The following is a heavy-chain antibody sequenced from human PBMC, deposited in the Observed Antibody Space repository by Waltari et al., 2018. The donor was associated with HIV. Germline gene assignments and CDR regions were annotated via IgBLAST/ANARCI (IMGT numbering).Heavy chain of an antibody. Sequence: VQLVESGGGSIKTGGSLRLSCAASGFSVSNHWMDWVRQGPGKGLVWVAGINSDGSSRNYADAVKGRFVISRDNARNTVYLQLNSLRVEDTAMYFCARASHYIEFSTFDGDYYFDVWGRGTRVAVSS. D-gene: IGHD2-15*01. J-gene: IGHJ4*02. CDR2: INSDGSSR. CDR3: ARASHYIEFSTFDGDYYFDV. V-gene: IGHV3-74*01. CDR1: GFSVSNHW.